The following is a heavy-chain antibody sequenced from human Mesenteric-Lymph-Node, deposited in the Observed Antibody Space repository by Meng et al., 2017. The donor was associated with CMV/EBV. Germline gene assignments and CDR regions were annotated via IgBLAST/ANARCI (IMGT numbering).Heavy chain of an antibody. CDR2: IYYSGST. Sequence: SETLSLTCTVSGDSINNSDYYWGWIRQPPGKGLEWIGSIYYSGSTYYNPSLKSRVTISVDTSKNQFSLKLSSVTAADTAVYYCARESLLSGWFDPWGQGTLVTVSS. D-gene: IGHD2-2*01. CDR3: ARESLLSGWFDP. J-gene: IGHJ5*02. CDR1: GDSINNSDYY. V-gene: IGHV4-39*07.